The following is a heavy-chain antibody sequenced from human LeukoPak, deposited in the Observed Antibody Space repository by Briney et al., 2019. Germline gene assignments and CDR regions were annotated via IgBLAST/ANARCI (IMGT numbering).Heavy chain of an antibody. Sequence: SETLSLTCSVSGGSISGYYWSWIRQPPGKGLEWIGYIHYSGSTHYNPSLKSRVTISVDTSKNQFSLKLSSVTAADTAVYYCARVSWELLHYYFDYWGQGTLVTVSS. CDR2: IHYSGST. J-gene: IGHJ4*02. CDR3: ARVSWELLHYYFDY. V-gene: IGHV4-59*12. D-gene: IGHD1-26*01. CDR1: GGSISGYY.